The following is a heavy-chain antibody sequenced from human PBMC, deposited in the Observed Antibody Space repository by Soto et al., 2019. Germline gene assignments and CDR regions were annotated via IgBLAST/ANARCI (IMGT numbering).Heavy chain of an antibody. CDR2: INHSGST. CDR1: GGSFSGYY. V-gene: IGHV4-34*01. CDR3: ARGASDYVWGSYRPRLGGKFDY. D-gene: IGHD3-16*02. Sequence: SETLSLTCAVYGGSFSGYYWSWIRQPPGKGLEWIGEINHSGSTNYNPSLKSRVTISVDKSKNQFSLKLSSVTAADTAVYYCARGASDYVWGSYRPRLGGKFDYWGQGTLVTVSS. J-gene: IGHJ4*02.